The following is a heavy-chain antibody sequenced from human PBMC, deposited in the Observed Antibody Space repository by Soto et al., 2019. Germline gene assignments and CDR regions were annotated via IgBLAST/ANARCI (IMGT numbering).Heavy chain of an antibody. V-gene: IGHV1-8*01. CDR1: GYTFTSYD. D-gene: IGHD6-19*01. Sequence: HVQLVQSGAEVKKPGASVKVSCKASGYTFTSYDIHWVRRATGQGPEWMGWMNPYSGNTVYAQKFQGRVTMTRNTSMSTAYMELSSLRSEDTAVYYCARTRFGAVAGTWGQGTLVTVSS. CDR3: ARTRFGAVAGT. CDR2: MNPYSGNT. J-gene: IGHJ5*02.